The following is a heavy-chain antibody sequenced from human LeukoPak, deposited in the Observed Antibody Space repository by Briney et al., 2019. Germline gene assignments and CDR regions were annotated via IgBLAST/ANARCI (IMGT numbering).Heavy chain of an antibody. CDR3: ASLPTYSSSWYFDY. CDR2: IYYSGST. Sequence: SETLSLTCTVSGGSISSSSYYWGWIRQPPGKGLEWIGHIYYSGSTNYNPSLKSRVTISVDTSKNQFSLKLSSVTAADTAVYYCASLPTYSSSWYFDYWGQGTLVTVSS. V-gene: IGHV4-61*05. CDR1: GGSISSSSYY. D-gene: IGHD6-13*01. J-gene: IGHJ4*02.